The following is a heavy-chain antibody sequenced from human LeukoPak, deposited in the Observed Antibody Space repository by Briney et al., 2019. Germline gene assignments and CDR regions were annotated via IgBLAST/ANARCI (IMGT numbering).Heavy chain of an antibody. J-gene: IGHJ4*02. Sequence: GGSLRLSCAVSGFTFNTHSMKWVRQAPGKGLEWIAYISRGIGTIHYADSVKGRFTISRDNARNSLSLRIDSLRAEDTAQYYCAREVFFQFDNWGQGALVTVSS. CDR3: AREVFFQFDN. CDR2: ISRGIGTI. V-gene: IGHV3-48*04. CDR1: GFTFNTHS.